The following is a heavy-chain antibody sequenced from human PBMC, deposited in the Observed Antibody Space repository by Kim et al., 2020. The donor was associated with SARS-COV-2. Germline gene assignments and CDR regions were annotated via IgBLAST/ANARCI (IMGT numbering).Heavy chain of an antibody. J-gene: IGHJ2*01. CDR3: ARDPSTPEDIVVVVAATWGYFDP. V-gene: IGHV1-46*01. CDR1: GYTFTSYY. Sequence: ASVKVSCKASGYTFTSYYMHWVRQAPGQGLEWMGIINPSGGSTSYAQKFQGRVTMTRGTSTSTVYMELSSLRSEDTAVYYCARDPSTPEDIVVVVAATWGYFDPWGLGTLVTVSS. CDR2: INPSGGST. D-gene: IGHD2-15*01.